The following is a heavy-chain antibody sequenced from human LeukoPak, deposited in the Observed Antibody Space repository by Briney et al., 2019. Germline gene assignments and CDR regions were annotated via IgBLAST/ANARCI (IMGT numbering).Heavy chain of an antibody. D-gene: IGHD3-10*01. CDR2: IHSDGGIT. CDR1: GFTFSTSW. V-gene: IGHV3-74*01. J-gene: IGHJ6*03. CDR3: VRNTYYYGSGNYANYFYYMDV. Sequence: GGSLRLSCTASGFTFSTSWMHWVRQAPGKGLVWLSRIHSDGGITDYADSVRGRITVSRDNAKNTLYLQMNSVRVEDTAVYYCVRNTYYYGSGNYANYFYYMDVWGKGTTVTVSS.